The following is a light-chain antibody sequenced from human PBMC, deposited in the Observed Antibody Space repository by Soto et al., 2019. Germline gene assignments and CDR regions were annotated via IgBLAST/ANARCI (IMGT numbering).Light chain of an antibody. CDR2: GVS. CDR1: QSVSSSF. J-gene: IGKJ4*01. Sequence: EIVLTQSPGTLSLSPGERATLSCWASQSVSSSFLAGYQQKPGQAPRLLIYGVSSRATGIPDRFSGSGSGTDFTLTISRLEPEDFAVYYCQQYGPLTFGGGTKVEIK. V-gene: IGKV3-20*01. CDR3: QQYGPLT.